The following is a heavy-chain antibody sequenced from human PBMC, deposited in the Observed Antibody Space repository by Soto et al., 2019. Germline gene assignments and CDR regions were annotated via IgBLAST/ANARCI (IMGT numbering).Heavy chain of an antibody. CDR1: GVTVSSNY. J-gene: IGHJ4*02. CDR3: ARHGYSYGVGDFDY. V-gene: IGHV3-66*04. Sequence: EVQLVESGGGLVQPGGSLRLSCAASGVTVSSNYMSWVRKAPGKGLEWVSVIYSGGSTYYADSVKGSFTISRDNSKNTLYLQTHSLRAEDTAVYYCARHGYSYGVGDFDYWGQGTLVTVSA. D-gene: IGHD5-18*01. CDR2: IYSGGST.